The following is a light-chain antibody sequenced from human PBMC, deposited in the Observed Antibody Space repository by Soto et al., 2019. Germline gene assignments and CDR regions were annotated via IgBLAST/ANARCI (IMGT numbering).Light chain of an antibody. CDR1: SSDIGGYNY. V-gene: IGLV2-14*03. CDR2: EVN. CDR3: SSFTSSHTWV. Sequence: QSALTQPASVSGSPGLSITISCTGTSSDIGGYNYVSWYQQHPGKAPKLMICEVNNRPSGVSNRFSGSKSGNTASLTISGLQAVDEADYYCSSFTSSHTWVFGGGTKLTVL. J-gene: IGLJ3*02.